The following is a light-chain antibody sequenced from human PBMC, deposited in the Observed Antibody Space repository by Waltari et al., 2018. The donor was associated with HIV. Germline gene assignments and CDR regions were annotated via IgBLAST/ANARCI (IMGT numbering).Light chain of an antibody. J-gene: IGKJ1*01. CDR3: QQYNNWPET. Sequence: MTQSPATLSVSPGERATLSCRASQSISSNLAWYQQKPGQAPRLLIYGASTRATGIPARFSGSGSGTEFTLTISSLQSEDFAVYYCQQYNNWPETFGQGTKVEIK. V-gene: IGKV3-15*01. CDR2: GAS. CDR1: QSISSN.